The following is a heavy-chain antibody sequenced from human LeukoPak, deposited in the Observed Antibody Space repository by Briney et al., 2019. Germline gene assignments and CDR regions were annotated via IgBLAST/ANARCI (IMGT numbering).Heavy chain of an antibody. CDR1: GASISSYY. J-gene: IGHJ4*02. CDR2: IHTSGDT. Sequence: SETLSLTCSVSGASISSYYWSWIRQPAGKGLEWIGRIHTSGDTNYNPSLKSRVTMSVDTSKNQFSLKLSSVTAADTAVYYCARGPPPDFDYWGQGTLVTVSS. CDR3: ARGPPPDFDY. V-gene: IGHV4-4*07.